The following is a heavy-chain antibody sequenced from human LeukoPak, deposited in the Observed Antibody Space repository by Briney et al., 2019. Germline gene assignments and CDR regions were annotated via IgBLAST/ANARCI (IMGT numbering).Heavy chain of an antibody. CDR3: AKTTDCSGSSCYAAGGY. CDR2: ISGSGGSA. J-gene: IGHJ4*02. D-gene: IGHD2-2*01. V-gene: IGHV3-23*01. CDR1: GFTFSSYA. Sequence: PGGSLRLSCAASGFTFSSYAMSCVRQAPGKGLEWVSAISGSGGSAFYADSVKGRFTISRDNSKNTLYLQMHSLRAEDTAVYYCAKTTDCSGSSCYAAGGYWGQGTLVSVSS.